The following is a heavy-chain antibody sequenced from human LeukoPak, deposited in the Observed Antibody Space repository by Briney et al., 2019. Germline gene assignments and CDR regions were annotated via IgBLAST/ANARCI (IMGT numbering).Heavy chain of an antibody. D-gene: IGHD6-19*01. CDR3: AXXLAVAGHLDY. Sequence: SETLSLTCTVSGGSISSYYWSWIRQPPGKGLEWIGYIYYSGSTNYNPSLKSRVTISVDTSKNQFSLKLNSLTAADTAVYYCAXXLAVAGHLDYWGQGTLVTVSS. CDR1: GGSISSYY. V-gene: IGHV4-59*01. CDR2: IYYSGST. J-gene: IGHJ4*02.